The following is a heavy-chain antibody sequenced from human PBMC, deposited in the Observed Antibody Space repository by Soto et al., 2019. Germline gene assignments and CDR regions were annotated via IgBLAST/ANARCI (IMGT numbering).Heavy chain of an antibody. CDR2: ISSSSSTI. J-gene: IGHJ4*02. D-gene: IGHD2-15*01. Sequence: EVQLVESGGGLVQPGGSLRLSCAASGFTFGTYSMNWVRQAPGKGLEWVSYISSSSSTIYYADSVKGRFTISRDNAKNSLYLQMDGVRAADTAVYYCALGCGGRCPLDYWGQGTLVTVSS. CDR1: GFTFGTYS. CDR3: ALGCGGRCPLDY. V-gene: IGHV3-48*01.